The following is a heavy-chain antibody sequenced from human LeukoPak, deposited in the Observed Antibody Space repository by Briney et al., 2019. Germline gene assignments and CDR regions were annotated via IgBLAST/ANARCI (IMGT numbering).Heavy chain of an antibody. CDR2: IYYSGST. CDR1: GGSISSGDYY. Sequence: SETLSLTCTVSGGSISSGDYYWGWIRQPPGKGLEWIGYIYYSGSTYYNPSLKSRVTISVDTSKNQFPLKLSSVTAADTAVYYCARDWSRGVFKPWYFDLWGRGTLVTVSS. J-gene: IGHJ2*01. D-gene: IGHD3-3*01. CDR3: ARDWSRGVFKPWYFDL. V-gene: IGHV4-30-4*01.